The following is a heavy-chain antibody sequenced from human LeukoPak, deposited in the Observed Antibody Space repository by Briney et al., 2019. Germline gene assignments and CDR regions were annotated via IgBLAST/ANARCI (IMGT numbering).Heavy chain of an antibody. CDR3: AKGLFDSSGYSEHFDY. J-gene: IGHJ4*02. V-gene: IGHV3-23*01. Sequence: GGSLRLSCAASGFSFSSYDMSWVRQAPGKGLEWVSGIRTSGDSTYYADSVKGRFTISRDNSRDTLNLQMNSLRAEDTAVYYCAKGLFDSSGYSEHFDYRGQGTQVTVSS. CDR2: IRTSGDST. D-gene: IGHD3-22*01. CDR1: GFSFSSYD.